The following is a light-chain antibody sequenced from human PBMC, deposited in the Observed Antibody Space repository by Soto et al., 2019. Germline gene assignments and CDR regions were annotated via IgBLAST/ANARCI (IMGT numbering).Light chain of an antibody. CDR2: LNSDGSH. Sequence: QPVLTQSPSASASLGASVKLTCTLSSGHSNYAIAWHQQQSEKGPRYLMKLNSDGSHSKGDGIPDRFSGSSSGAERYLTISSLQSEDEADYYCQTWGSVNVVFGGGTKLTVL. CDR1: SGHSNYA. CDR3: QTWGSVNVV. J-gene: IGLJ2*01. V-gene: IGLV4-69*01.